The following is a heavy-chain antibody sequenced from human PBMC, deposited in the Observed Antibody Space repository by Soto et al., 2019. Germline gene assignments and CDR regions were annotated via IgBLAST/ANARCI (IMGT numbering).Heavy chain of an antibody. CDR1: GYTFTSYA. Sequence: ASVKVSCKASGYTFTSYAMHWVRQAPGQRLEWMGWINAGNGNTKYSQKFQGRVTIIRDTSASTAYMELSSLRSEDTAVYYCVPIKLYGGNSSLLDYRGQGTLVTVSS. J-gene: IGHJ4*02. CDR2: INAGNGNT. V-gene: IGHV1-3*01. CDR3: VPIKLYGGNSSLLDY. D-gene: IGHD2-21*02.